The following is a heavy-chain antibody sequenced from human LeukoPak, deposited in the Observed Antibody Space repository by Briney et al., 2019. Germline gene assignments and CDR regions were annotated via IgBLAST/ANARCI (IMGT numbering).Heavy chain of an antibody. CDR2: ISYDGSNK. CDR1: GFTSSSYA. D-gene: IGHD2-8*02. CDR3: ARGKAGRTEFDY. V-gene: IGHV3-30-3*01. J-gene: IGHJ4*02. Sequence: GGSLRLSCAASGFTSSSYAMHWVRQAPGKGLEWVAVISYDGSNKYYADSVKGRFTISRDNSKNTLYLQMNSLRAEDTAVYYCARGKAGRTEFDYWGQGTLVTVSS.